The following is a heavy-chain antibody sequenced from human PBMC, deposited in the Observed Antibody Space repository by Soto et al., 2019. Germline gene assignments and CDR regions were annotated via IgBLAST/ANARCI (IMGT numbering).Heavy chain of an antibody. J-gene: IGHJ3*01. CDR1: SGSISSTNW. V-gene: IGHV4-4*02. CDR3: ARDCRSSSCYGRAFDV. D-gene: IGHD2-2*01. CDR2: IYHSGSV. Sequence: QVQLQESGPGLVKPSGTLSLTCAVSSGSISSTNWWSWVRQPPGKGLEWIGEIYHSGSVNYNPSLKSRVTMSVDKSKNRFSLKLSSVTAADTAVYYCARDCRSSSCYGRAFDVWGQGTMVTVSS.